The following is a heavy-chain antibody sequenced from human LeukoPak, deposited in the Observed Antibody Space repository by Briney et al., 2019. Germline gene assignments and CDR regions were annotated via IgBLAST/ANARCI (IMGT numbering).Heavy chain of an antibody. CDR3: AAGAFTRGEHDF. CDR2: IYDSGTT. J-gene: IGHJ4*02. Sequence: PSETLSLTCTVSGTSISSDTYYWNWVRQTPGRGLEWIGCIYDSGTTYHNPSLESRITMAMDTSKNQFSLKLTSLTAPDTAVYYCAAGAFTRGEHDFWGQGTLVTVFS. D-gene: IGHD1/OR15-1a*01. V-gene: IGHV4-30-4*01. CDR1: GTSISSDTYY.